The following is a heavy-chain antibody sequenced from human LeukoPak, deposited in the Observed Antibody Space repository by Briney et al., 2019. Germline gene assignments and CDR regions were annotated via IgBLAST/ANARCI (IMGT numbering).Heavy chain of an antibody. D-gene: IGHD5-24*01. CDR2: IYSGGTT. CDR3: ARAGQMATIKDAFDI. Sequence: GGSLRLSCAASGFPVINSYVSWVRQAPGKGLEWVSVIYSGGTTSYADSVKGRFTISRDNSKNTLYLQMNSLRAEDTAVYYCARAGQMATIKDAFDIWGQGTMVTVSS. V-gene: IGHV3-66*01. CDR1: GFPVINSY. J-gene: IGHJ3*02.